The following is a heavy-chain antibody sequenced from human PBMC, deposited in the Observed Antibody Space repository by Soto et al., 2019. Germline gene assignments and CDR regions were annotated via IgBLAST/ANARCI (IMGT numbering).Heavy chain of an antibody. D-gene: IGHD6-19*01. Sequence: ASVKASCKASGYTFTSYYMHWVRQAPGQGLEWMGIINPSGGSTSYAQKFQGRVTMTRDTSTSTVYMELSSLRSEDTAVYYCAREIAVADPYYYYGMDVWGQGTTVTVSS. V-gene: IGHV1-46*01. CDR1: GYTFTSYY. CDR3: AREIAVADPYYYYGMDV. CDR2: INPSGGST. J-gene: IGHJ6*02.